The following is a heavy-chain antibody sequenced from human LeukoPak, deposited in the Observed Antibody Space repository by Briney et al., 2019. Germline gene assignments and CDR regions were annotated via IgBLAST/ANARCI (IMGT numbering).Heavy chain of an antibody. CDR3: ARNPGPVNWFDP. J-gene: IGHJ5*02. CDR2: INWDGGST. D-gene: IGHD1-14*01. CDR1: GFTLGDYG. V-gene: IGHV3-20*01. Sequence: TGGSLRLSCAASGFTLGDYGMSWVRQAPGKGLEWVSGINWDGGSTGYADSVKGRFTISRDNAKNSLYLQMNSLRAEDTALYHCARNPGPVNWFDPWGQATLVTVSS.